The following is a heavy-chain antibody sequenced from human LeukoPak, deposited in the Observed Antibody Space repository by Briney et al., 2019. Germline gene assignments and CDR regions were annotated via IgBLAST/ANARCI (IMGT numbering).Heavy chain of an antibody. Sequence: GGSLRLSCAASGFTFSSYEMNSVSQDPGKWLEWDSYISSSGSTIYYAGSVKGRFTISRDNAKNSLYLQMNSLRAEDTAVYYCAELGITMIGGVWGKGTTVTISS. D-gene: IGHD3-10*02. CDR3: AELGITMIGGV. V-gene: IGHV3-48*03. J-gene: IGHJ6*04. CDR1: GFTFSSYE. CDR2: ISSSGSTI.